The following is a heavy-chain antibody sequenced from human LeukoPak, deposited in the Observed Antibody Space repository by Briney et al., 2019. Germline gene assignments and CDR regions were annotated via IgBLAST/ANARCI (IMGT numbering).Heavy chain of an antibody. CDR2: IYYSGST. CDR3: ARKIIAAAGISWFDP. J-gene: IGHJ5*02. D-gene: IGHD6-13*01. Sequence: SETLSLTCTVSGGSISSYYWSWIRQPPGKGLEWIGYIYYSGSTNYNPSLKSRVTISVDTSKNQFSLKLSSVTAADTAVYYCARKIIAAAGISWFDPRGQGTLVTVSS. V-gene: IGHV4-59*01. CDR1: GGSISSYY.